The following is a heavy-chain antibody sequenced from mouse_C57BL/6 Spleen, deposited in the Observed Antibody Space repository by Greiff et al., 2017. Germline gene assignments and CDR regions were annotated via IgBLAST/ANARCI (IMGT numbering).Heavy chain of an antibody. D-gene: IGHD1-1*02. CDR1: GYTFTDYE. J-gene: IGHJ1*03. CDR3: TREGGSYYWYFDV. V-gene: IGHV1-15*01. CDR2: IDPETGGT. Sequence: VKLMESGAELVRPGASVTLSCKASGYTFTDYEMHWVKQTPVHGLEWIGAIDPETGGTAYNQKFKGKAILTADKSSSTAYMELRSLTSEDSAVYYCTREGGSYYWYFDVWGTGTTVTVSS.